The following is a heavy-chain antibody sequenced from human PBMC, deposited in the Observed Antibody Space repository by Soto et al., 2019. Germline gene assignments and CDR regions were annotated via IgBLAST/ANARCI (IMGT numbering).Heavy chain of an antibody. J-gene: IGHJ4*02. CDR2: ISAYNGNT. D-gene: IGHD3-22*01. Sequence: RASVKVYCKGSGYTFTSYGISWVRQAPGQGLEWMGWISAYNGNTNYAQKLQGRVTMTTDTSTSTAYMELRSLRSDDTAVYYCSRPYYYDSSGYSYFDYWGLGTLVPVSS. CDR1: GYTFTSYG. CDR3: SRPYYYDSSGYSYFDY. V-gene: IGHV1-18*01.